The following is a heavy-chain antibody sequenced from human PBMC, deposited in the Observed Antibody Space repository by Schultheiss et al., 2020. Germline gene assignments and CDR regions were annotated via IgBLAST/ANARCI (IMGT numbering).Heavy chain of an antibody. V-gene: IGHV3-23*01. CDR2: ISSSGTTI. CDR3: ARDAVAGGFDP. CDR1: GFTFSSYA. D-gene: IGHD6-19*01. J-gene: IGHJ5*02. Sequence: GGSLRLSCAASGFTFSSYAMSWVRQAPGKGLEWVSYISSSGTTIYYADSVKGRFTISRDNSKNTLYLQMGSLRAEDMAVYYCARDAVAGGFDPWGQGTLVTVSS.